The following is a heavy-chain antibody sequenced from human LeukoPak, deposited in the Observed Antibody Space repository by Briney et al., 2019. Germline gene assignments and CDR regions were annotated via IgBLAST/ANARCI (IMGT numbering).Heavy chain of an antibody. CDR3: ARGGTQLTFPV. D-gene: IGHD4/OR15-4a*01. J-gene: IGHJ4*02. V-gene: IGHV4-59*01. Sequence: SETLSLTCTVSGCSISSYYWSWIRQPPGKGLEWIGYIYYSGSANYNPSLKSRVTISVDTSKNQFSLKLASVSAADTAVYYCARGGTQLTFPVWGQGTLVTVSS. CDR1: GCSISSYY. CDR2: IYYSGSA.